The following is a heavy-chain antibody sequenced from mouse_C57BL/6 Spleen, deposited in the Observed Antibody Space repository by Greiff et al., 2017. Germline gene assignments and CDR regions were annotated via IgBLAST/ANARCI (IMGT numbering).Heavy chain of an antibody. CDR1: GFTFSNYW. CDR3: TGEDYGSNAMDY. Sequence: EVNLVESGGGLVQPGGSMKLSCVASGFTFSNYWMNWVRQSPEKGLEWVAQIRLKSDNYATHYAESVKGRFTISRDDSKSSVYLQMNNLRAEDTGIYYCTGEDYGSNAMDYWGQGTSVTVSS. CDR2: IRLKSDNYAT. J-gene: IGHJ4*01. D-gene: IGHD1-1*01. V-gene: IGHV6-3*01.